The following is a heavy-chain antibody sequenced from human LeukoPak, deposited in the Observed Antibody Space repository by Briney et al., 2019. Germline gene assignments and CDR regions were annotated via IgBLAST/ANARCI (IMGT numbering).Heavy chain of an antibody. D-gene: IGHD4-17*01. CDR1: GFTFSSYG. J-gene: IGHJ4*02. CDR3: AKDYKDDYGDYEIDF. CDR2: ISYDGSNK. Sequence: PGRSLRLSCAASGFTFSSYGMHWVRQAPGKGLEWVAVISYDGSNKYYADSVKGRFTISRDNSKNTLYLQMNSLRAEDTAVYYCAKDYKDDYGDYEIDFWGQGTLVTVSS. V-gene: IGHV3-30*18.